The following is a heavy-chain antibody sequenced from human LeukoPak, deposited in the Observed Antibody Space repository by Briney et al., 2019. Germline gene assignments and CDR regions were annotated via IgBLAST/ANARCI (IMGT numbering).Heavy chain of an antibody. V-gene: IGHV3-74*01. CDR2: ILSDGSMT. J-gene: IGHJ4*02. CDR3: ATDGGYALGG. CDR1: GFTFSNVW. D-gene: IGHD3-16*01. Sequence: PGGSLRLSWEASGFTFSNVWMHWVRQAPGKGLAWVSYILSDGSMTNYADNVKGRFTVSRDNAKNTVYLQMNSLRVEDTDVYYCATDGGYALGGWGQGTLVTVSS.